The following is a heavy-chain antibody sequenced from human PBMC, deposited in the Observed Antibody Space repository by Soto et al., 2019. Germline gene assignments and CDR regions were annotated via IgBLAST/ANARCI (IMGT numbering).Heavy chain of an antibody. V-gene: IGHV1-69*13. Sequence: SVKVSCKASGGSFSSYAISWVRQAPGQGLEWMGGIIPIFGTANYAQKFQGRVTITADESTSTAYMELSSLRSEDTAVYYCAGRGSSSWYWFDPWGQGTLVTVSS. J-gene: IGHJ5*02. D-gene: IGHD6-13*01. CDR1: GGSFSSYA. CDR2: IIPIFGTA. CDR3: AGRGSSSWYWFDP.